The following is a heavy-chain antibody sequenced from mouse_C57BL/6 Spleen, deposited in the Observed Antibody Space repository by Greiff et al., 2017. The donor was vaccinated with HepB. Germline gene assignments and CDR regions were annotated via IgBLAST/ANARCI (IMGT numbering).Heavy chain of an antibody. CDR3: ASRTVVARYFDV. Sequence: EVMLVESGGGLVKPGGSLKFSCAASGFTFSSYTMSWVRQTPEKRLEWVATISGGGGNTYYPDSVKGRFTISRDNAKNTLYLQMSSLRSEDTALYYCASRTVVARYFDVWGTGTTVTVSS. V-gene: IGHV5-9*01. D-gene: IGHD1-1*01. J-gene: IGHJ1*03. CDR1: GFTFSSYT. CDR2: ISGGGGNT.